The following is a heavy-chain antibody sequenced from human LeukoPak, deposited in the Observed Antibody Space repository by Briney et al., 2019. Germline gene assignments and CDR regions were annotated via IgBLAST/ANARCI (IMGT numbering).Heavy chain of an antibody. Sequence: GGSLRLSCAASGFTFSSYWMHWVRQAPGKGLVWVSRINSDGSLTRYADSVKGRFTISRDNAKNTLYLQMNSLRAEDTAVYYCAKDVTTGTLALDYWGQGTLVTVSS. J-gene: IGHJ4*02. D-gene: IGHD1-1*01. CDR1: GFTFSSYW. CDR2: INSDGSLT. V-gene: IGHV3-74*01. CDR3: AKDVTTGTLALDY.